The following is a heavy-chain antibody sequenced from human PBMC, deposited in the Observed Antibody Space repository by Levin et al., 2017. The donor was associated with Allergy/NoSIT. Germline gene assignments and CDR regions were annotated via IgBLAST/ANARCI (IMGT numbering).Heavy chain of an antibody. D-gene: IGHD6-6*01. V-gene: IGHV3-11*01. CDR2: ISAGGSDV. CDR3: ARVHGSSSLLGWGTPGGAHAFDV. J-gene: IGHJ3*01. Sequence: GASVKVSCAASGFTFSDFYMTWIRQAPGKGLEWVSYISAGGSDVFFADSVKGRFIISRDNSKNSLFLQIKSLRVEDTAVYYCARVHGSSSLLGWGTPGGAHAFDVWGQGTMVTVSS. CDR1: GFTFSDFY.